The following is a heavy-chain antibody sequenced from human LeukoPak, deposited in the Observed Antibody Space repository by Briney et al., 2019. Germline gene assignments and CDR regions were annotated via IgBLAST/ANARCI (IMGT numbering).Heavy chain of an antibody. V-gene: IGHV4-38-2*02. Sequence: SETLSLTCTVSGYSISRDYYWGWIRQPPGEGLEWIGSIYHSGDTNYNPSLKSRVTISVDTSKNQFSLKLSSVTAADTAVYYCAREAENSGYDERYFDYWGQGTLVTVSS. CDR1: GYSISRDYY. D-gene: IGHD5-12*01. J-gene: IGHJ4*02. CDR2: IYHSGDT. CDR3: AREAENSGYDERYFDY.